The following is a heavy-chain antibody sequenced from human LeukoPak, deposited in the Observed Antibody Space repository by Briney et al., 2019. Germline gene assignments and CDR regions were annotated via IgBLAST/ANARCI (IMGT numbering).Heavy chain of an antibody. J-gene: IGHJ6*02. V-gene: IGHV1-8*01. Sequence: ASVKVSCKASGYTFTSYDINWVRQATGQGLEWMGWMNPNSGNTGYAQKFQGRVTMTRNTSISTAYMELSSLRSEDTAVYYCASYYGDYFHYYYGMDVWGQGTTVTVSS. CDR3: ASYYGDYFHYYYGMDV. D-gene: IGHD4-17*01. CDR1: GYTFTSYD. CDR2: MNPNSGNT.